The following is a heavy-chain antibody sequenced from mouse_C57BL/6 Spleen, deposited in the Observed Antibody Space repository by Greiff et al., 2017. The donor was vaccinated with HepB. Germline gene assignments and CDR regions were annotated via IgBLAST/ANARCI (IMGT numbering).Heavy chain of an antibody. CDR1: GYTFTSYT. V-gene: IGHV1-4*01. D-gene: IGHD1-1*01. J-gene: IGHJ4*01. Sequence: VMLVESGAELARPGASVKMSCKASGYTFTSYTMHWVKQRPGQGLEWIGYINPSSGYTKYNQKFKDKATLTADKSSSTAYMQLRSLTSEDSAVYYCARGNYGSAMDYWGQGTSVTVSS. CDR2: INPSSGYT. CDR3: ARGNYGSAMDY.